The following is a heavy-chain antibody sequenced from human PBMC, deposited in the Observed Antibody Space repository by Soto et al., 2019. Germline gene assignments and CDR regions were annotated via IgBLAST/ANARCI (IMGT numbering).Heavy chain of an antibody. CDR3: ARDKITGLFDY. V-gene: IGHV4-4*02. J-gene: IGHJ4*02. Sequence: SETLSLTCAVSGGSISSSNWWSWIRQPPGTGLEWIGEINHSGSTNYNPSLKSRVTISVDTSKNQFSLKLTSVTAADTAVYYCARDKITGLFDYWGQGTLVTVSS. CDR1: GGSISSSNW. CDR2: INHSGST. D-gene: IGHD2-8*02.